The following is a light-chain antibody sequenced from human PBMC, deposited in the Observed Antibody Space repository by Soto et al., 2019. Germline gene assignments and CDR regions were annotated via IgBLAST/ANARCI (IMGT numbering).Light chain of an antibody. CDR3: CSYAGSSTVV. V-gene: IGLV2-23*02. J-gene: IGLJ3*02. CDR1: NSDVGSYNF. Sequence: QSALTQPASVSGSPGQSITISCTGTNSDVGSYNFVSWYQHHPGKAPKLMIYEVSKRPSGVSNRFSASKSGNTASLTISGLQAEDEADYYCCSYAGSSTVVFGGGTKLTVL. CDR2: EVS.